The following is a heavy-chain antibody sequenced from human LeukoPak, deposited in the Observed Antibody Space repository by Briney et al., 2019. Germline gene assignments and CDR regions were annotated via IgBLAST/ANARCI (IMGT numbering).Heavy chain of an antibody. CDR1: GGTFSSYA. V-gene: IGHV1-69*05. J-gene: IGHJ5*02. Sequence: GSSVKVSCKASGGTFSSYAISWVRQAPGQGLEWMGGIIPIFGTANYAQKFQGRVTITTDESTSTAYMELSSLRSEDTAVYYCARGAHFWGWSKNCFDPWGQETLVTVSS. CDR3: ARGAHFWGWSKNCFDP. CDR2: IIPIFGTA. D-gene: IGHD3-3*02.